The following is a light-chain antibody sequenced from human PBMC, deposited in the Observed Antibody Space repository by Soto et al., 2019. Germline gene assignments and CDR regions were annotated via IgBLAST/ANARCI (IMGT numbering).Light chain of an antibody. V-gene: IGLV2-8*01. CDR2: GVT. J-gene: IGLJ3*02. CDR3: YSYAGRNIWV. CDR1: SSDVGAYNF. Sequence: QSALTQPASVSGSPGQSITISCTGTSSDVGAYNFVSWYQHHPGKAPKLMIFGVTERPSGVPDRFSGSKSGNTASLTVSGLQADDEAVYYCYSYAGRNIWVFGGGTKLTVL.